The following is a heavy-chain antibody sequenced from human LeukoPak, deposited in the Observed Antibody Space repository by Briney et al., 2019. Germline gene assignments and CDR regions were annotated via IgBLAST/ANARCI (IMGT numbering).Heavy chain of an antibody. Sequence: SETLSLTCAVYGGSFSGYYWSWIRQPPGKGLEWIGEINHSGSTNYNPSLKSRVTISVDTSKNQFSLKLSSVTAADTAVYCCARGTVTTVTHLFDFWGQGTLVTVSS. J-gene: IGHJ4*02. CDR1: GGSFSGYY. D-gene: IGHD4-11*01. CDR3: ARGTVTTVTHLFDF. V-gene: IGHV4-34*01. CDR2: INHSGST.